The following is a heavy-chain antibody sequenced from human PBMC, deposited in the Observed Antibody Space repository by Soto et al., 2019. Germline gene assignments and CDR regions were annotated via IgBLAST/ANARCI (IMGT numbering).Heavy chain of an antibody. V-gene: IGHV2-5*02. Sequence: QITLKESGPSLVKPTQTLTLTCTFSGFSLTTTEVGVGWIRQPPGKALEWLATIYWDDDKRYNPLLTSRLTVTKHTSKNQVVLTMTNMDSMDTGTYYCARITNLYLVFDFWGQGSLVTVSS. CDR1: GFSLTTTEVG. CDR3: ARITNLYLVFDF. J-gene: IGHJ4*02. CDR2: IYWDDDK. D-gene: IGHD1-1*01.